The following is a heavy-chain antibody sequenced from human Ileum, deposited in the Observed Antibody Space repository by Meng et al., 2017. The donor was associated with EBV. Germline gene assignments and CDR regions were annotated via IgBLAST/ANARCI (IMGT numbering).Heavy chain of an antibody. CDR1: GFTISDNY. CDR2: IYDGINT. Sequence: VKLVGLRGGLIQPGGSLRLSFVVSGFTISDNYMTWVRQSPGKGLEWVSIIYDGINTYYADSVKGRFTISRDKSKNTLYLQMNSLRAEDTAVYYCAVRYTSGSYLRFDYWGQGTLVTVSS. V-gene: IGHV3-53*01. CDR3: AVRYTSGSYLRFDY. D-gene: IGHD3-10*01. J-gene: IGHJ4*02.